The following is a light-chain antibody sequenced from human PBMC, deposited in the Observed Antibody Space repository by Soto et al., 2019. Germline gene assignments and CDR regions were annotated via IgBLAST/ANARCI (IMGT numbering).Light chain of an antibody. CDR2: TTN. J-gene: IGLJ3*02. CDR1: SGSVSTNYY. CDR3: VLYMGGGWV. Sequence: QTVVTQEPSFSVSPGGTVTLTCGLNSGSVSTNYYPSWYQQAPGQAPRTLIYTTNTRSSGVPDRFSGSILGNKAALTITGAQADDESDYSCVLYMGGGWVFGGGTKLTVL. V-gene: IGLV8-61*01.